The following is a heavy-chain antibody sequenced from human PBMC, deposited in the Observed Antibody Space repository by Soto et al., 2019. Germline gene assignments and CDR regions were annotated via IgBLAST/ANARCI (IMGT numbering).Heavy chain of an antibody. J-gene: IGHJ6*02. CDR1: DFTFSNAW. CDR2: IKSKTDGGTT. V-gene: IGHV3-15*07. CDR3: TTCTRIFPRMDV. Sequence: GGSLRLSCAASDFTFSNAWMNWVRQTPGKGLEWVGRIKSKTDGGTTDYAAPVKGRFTISRDDSKNTLYLQMNNLKTDDTAVYYCTTCTRIFPRMDVWGQGTTVTVSS. D-gene: IGHD1-1*01.